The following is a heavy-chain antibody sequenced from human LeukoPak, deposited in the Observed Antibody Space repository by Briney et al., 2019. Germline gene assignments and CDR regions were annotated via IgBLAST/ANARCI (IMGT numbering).Heavy chain of an antibody. CDR2: VHTSGST. V-gene: IGHV4-61*02. Sequence: SQTLSLNCTVSGGSISSGSYYWSWIRQPAGKGLEWVGRVHTSGSTNYNPSLKGRVTISLDTSKNQFSLELRSVTAADTAVYYCASSAYTGSNYFDPWGQGTLVTVSS. J-gene: IGHJ5*02. D-gene: IGHD6-25*01. CDR3: ASSAYTGSNYFDP. CDR1: GGSISSGSYY.